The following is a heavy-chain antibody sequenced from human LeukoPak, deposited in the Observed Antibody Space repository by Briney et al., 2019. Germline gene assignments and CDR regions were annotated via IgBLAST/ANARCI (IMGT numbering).Heavy chain of an antibody. CDR2: ISPSGGST. D-gene: IGHD2-15*01. J-gene: IGHJ5*02. V-gene: IGHV1-46*01. CDR3: ARAGAVVDNWFDP. CDR1: GYTFTSNY. Sequence: GASVKVSCKAFGYTFTSNYMHWVRQAPGQGPEWMGVISPSGGSTTYAQKFQGRVTMTTDTSTTTAYMELRSLTSDDTAVYYCARAGAVVDNWFDPWGQGTLVTVSS.